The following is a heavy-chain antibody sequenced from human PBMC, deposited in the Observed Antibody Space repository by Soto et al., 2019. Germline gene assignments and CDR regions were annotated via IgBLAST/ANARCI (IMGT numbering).Heavy chain of an antibody. D-gene: IGHD2-21*01. V-gene: IGHV3-21*01. CDR3: ASEYCTGNSCYSRIFDY. CDR1: GFTFSRYS. Sequence: GGSLKICCEGSGFTFSRYSMNVVRQAPGKGLEWVASISSTSTYIYYGDFVKGRFSIARDNAKNSLYLQMDSLRDEDTALYYCASEYCTGNSCYSRIFDYWAQGPLVTLSS. CDR2: ISSTSTYI. J-gene: IGHJ4*02.